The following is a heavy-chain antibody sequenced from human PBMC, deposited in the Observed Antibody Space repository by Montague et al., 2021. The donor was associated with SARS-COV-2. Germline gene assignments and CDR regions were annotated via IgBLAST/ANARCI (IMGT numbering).Heavy chain of an antibody. CDR1: GGSISSSSYY. J-gene: IGHJ6*02. CDR3: ARDSAPSITIFGVVIRQQNPRYYYYGMDV. D-gene: IGHD3-3*01. V-gene: IGHV4-39*07. Sequence: SETLSLTCTVSGGSISSSSYYWGWIRQPPGKGLEWIGSICYSGSTYYNPSLKSRVTISVDTSKNQFSLKLSSVTAADTAVYYCARDSAPSITIFGVVIRQQNPRYYYYGMDVWGQGTTVTVSS. CDR2: ICYSGST.